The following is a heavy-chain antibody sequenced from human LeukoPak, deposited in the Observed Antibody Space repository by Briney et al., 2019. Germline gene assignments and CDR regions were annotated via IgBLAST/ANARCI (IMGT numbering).Heavy chain of an antibody. CDR3: ARDFGGGSYRKFDY. CDR2: INHSGST. Sequence: PSETLSLTCAVYGGSFSGYYWSWIRQPPGKGLEWIGEINHSGSTNYNPSLKSRVTISVDTSKNRFSLKLSSVTAADTAAYYCARDFGGGSYRKFDYWGQGTLVTVSS. D-gene: IGHD1-26*01. J-gene: IGHJ4*02. CDR1: GGSFSGYY. V-gene: IGHV4-34*01.